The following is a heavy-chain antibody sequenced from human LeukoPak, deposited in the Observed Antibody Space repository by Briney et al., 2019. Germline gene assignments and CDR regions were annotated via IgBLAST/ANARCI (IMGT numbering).Heavy chain of an antibody. D-gene: IGHD4-23*01. CDR3: AKRAFTGGFDY. J-gene: IGHJ4*01. V-gene: IGHV3-23*01. Sequence: PGGSLRLSCAASGFTFSSYAMSWVRQAPGKGLEWVSAISGSGGSTYYADSVKGRVTISRDNSKNTLYLQTNRLRSEGTAVYYWAKRAFTGGFDYWGQRTLGTVSS. CDR2: ISGSGGST. CDR1: GFTFSSYA.